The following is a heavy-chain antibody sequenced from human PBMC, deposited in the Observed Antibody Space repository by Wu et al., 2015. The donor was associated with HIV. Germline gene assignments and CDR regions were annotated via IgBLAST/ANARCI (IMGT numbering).Heavy chain of an antibody. CDR2: INPNSGGT. D-gene: IGHD2-2*01. Sequence: QVQLVQSGAEVKKPGASVKVSCKASGYTFTGYYMHWVRQAPGQGLEWMGWINPNSGGTNYAQKFQGRVTMTRDTSISTAYMELSRLRSDDTAVYYCARSMSSIVVVPADDAFDIWGQGTMVTVSS. J-gene: IGHJ3*02. CDR1: GYTFTGYY. CDR3: ARSMSSIVVVPADDAFDI. V-gene: IGHV1-2*02.